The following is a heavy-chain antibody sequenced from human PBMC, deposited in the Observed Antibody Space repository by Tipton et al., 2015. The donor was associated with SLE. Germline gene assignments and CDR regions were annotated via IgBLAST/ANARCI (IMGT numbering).Heavy chain of an antibody. D-gene: IGHD6-13*01. CDR2: ISIVGST. CDR3: ARRTYSSSWSS. V-gene: IGHV3-53*01. Sequence: SLRLSCAASGFTVSSHYLSWVRQAPGKGLEWVSLISIVGSTNYADSVKGRFIIPRDNSKNTLYLQMNTLRAEDTAVYYCARRTYSSSWSSWGQGTLVTVSS. CDR1: GFTVSSHY. J-gene: IGHJ5*02.